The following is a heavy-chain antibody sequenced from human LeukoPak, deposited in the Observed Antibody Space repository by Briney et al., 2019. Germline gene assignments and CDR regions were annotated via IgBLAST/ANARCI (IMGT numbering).Heavy chain of an antibody. V-gene: IGHV3-21*01. CDR3: ARDYSGSYYRIDY. J-gene: IGHJ4*02. CDR1: GFTFSTYN. CDR2: ITPSSSNI. Sequence: GESLRLSCATSGFTFSTYNMNWVRQTPGKGLEWVSSITPSSSNIYYADSVKGRFTISRDNAKNSLYLQMDSLRAEDTAVYYCARDYSGSYYRIDYWGQGTLVTVSS. D-gene: IGHD1-26*01.